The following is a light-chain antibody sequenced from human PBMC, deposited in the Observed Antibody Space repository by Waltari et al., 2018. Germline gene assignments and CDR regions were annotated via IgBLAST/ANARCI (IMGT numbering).Light chain of an antibody. CDR2: EVN. V-gene: IGLV2-8*01. CDR1: SSDVGGYNY. J-gene: IGLJ2*01. Sequence: QSALTQPPSASGSPGQSVTISCPGTSSDVGGYNYVSWYQQHPGKAPKLMIYEVNKRPSGVPDRFSGSKSGNTASLTVSGLQAEDEAEYYCSSYAGSNILFGGGTKLTVL. CDR3: SSYAGSNIL.